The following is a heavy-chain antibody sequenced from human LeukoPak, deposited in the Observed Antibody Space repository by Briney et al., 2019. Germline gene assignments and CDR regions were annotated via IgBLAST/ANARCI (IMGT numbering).Heavy chain of an antibody. CDR2: ISSSSSYI. CDR1: GFTFSSYS. J-gene: IGHJ4*02. CDR3: ARTVDTAMVFDY. Sequence: GGSLRLSCAASGFTFSSYSMNWVRQAPGKGLKWVSSISSSSSYIYYADSVKGRFTISRDNAKNSLYLQMNSLRAEDTAVYYCARTVDTAMVFDYWGQGTLVTFSS. D-gene: IGHD5-18*01. V-gene: IGHV3-21*01.